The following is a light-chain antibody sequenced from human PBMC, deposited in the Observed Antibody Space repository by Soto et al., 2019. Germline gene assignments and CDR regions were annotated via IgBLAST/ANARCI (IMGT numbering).Light chain of an antibody. CDR2: DDN. CDR1: SSNIGNDI. J-gene: IGLJ2*01. CDR3: ETWDSSLSGVV. V-gene: IGLV1-51*01. Sequence: QSVLTQPPSVSAAPGQKVTISCSGTSSNIGNDIVSWYHQLPETVPKLLIYDDNKRPSGIPDRFSGSKSGTSATLAITGVQTGDEGDYYCETWDSSLSGVVFGGGTKVTVL.